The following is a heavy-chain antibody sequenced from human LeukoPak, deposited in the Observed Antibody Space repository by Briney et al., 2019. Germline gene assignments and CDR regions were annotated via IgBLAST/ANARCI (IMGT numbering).Heavy chain of an antibody. D-gene: IGHD4-17*01. CDR3: AIISHGDYDY. CDR1: GYTFTSYG. V-gene: IGHV1-8*02. Sequence: ASVKVSCKASGYTFTSYGISWVRQAPGQGLEWMGWMNPNSGNTGYAQKFQGRVTMTRNTSISTAYMELSSLRSEDTAVYYCAIISHGDYDYWGQGTLVTVSS. J-gene: IGHJ4*02. CDR2: MNPNSGNT.